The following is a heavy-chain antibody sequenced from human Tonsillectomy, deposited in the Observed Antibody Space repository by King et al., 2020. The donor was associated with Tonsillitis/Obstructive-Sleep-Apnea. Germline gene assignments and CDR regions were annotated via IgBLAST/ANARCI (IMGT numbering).Heavy chain of an antibody. CDR2: VNPDGSTK. V-gene: IGHV3-7*04. CDR1: GFTFSSYW. CDR3: ARDPGWGAFDI. D-gene: IGHD1-26*01. J-gene: IGHJ3*02. Sequence: VQLVESGGGLVQPGGSLRLSCAPSGFTFSSYWMSWVRQAPGKGLEWVAHVNPDGSTKYCVDSVKGRFTISRDNGRNSLYLQLNSLRDEDTAVYYCARDPGWGAFDIWGQGTMVTVSS.